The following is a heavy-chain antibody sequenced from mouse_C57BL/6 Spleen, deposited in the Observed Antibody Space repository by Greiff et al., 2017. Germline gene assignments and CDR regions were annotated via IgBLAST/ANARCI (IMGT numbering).Heavy chain of an antibody. J-gene: IGHJ2*01. CDR1: GYTFTSYW. V-gene: IGHV1-69*01. Sequence: QVQLQQPGAELVMPGASVKLSCKASGYTFTSYWMHWVKQRPGQGLEWIGEIDPSDSYTNYNQKFKGKSTLTVDKSSSTAYMQLSSLTSEDSAVYYCARYTTVVEDFDYWGQGTTLTVSS. CDR3: ARYTTVVEDFDY. CDR2: IDPSDSYT. D-gene: IGHD1-1*01.